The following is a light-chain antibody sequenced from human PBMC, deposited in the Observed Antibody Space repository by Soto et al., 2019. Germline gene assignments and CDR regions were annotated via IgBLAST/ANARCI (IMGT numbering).Light chain of an antibody. Sequence: TQSSSTCSSSGLSVTISCAGTSSDIGEYDYVSGYQQHPGKAPKLMIYDVSKRPSGVPDLFSCSKSGNTASLTVSGLQAEDEADYYCSSYAGTHIVFGTGNKFTVL. V-gene: IGLV2-8*02. CDR3: SSYAGTHIV. CDR2: DVS. J-gene: IGLJ1*01. CDR1: SSDIGEYDY.